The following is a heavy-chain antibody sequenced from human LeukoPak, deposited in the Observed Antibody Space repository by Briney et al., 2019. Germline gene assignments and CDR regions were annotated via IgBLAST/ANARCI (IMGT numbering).Heavy chain of an antibody. Sequence: GGSLRLSCAASGFTFSSYSMNWVRQAPGKGLEWVSYISSSSSTIYYADSVKGRFTISRDNAKNSLYLQMNSLRAEDTAVYYCAREGPRNSQSFDYWGQGTLVTVSS. V-gene: IGHV3-48*01. CDR3: AREGPRNSQSFDY. J-gene: IGHJ4*02. CDR2: ISSSSSTI. CDR1: GFTFSSYS. D-gene: IGHD1-14*01.